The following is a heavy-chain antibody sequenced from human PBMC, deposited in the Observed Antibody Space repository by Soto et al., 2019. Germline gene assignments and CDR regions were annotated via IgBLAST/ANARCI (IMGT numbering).Heavy chain of an antibody. J-gene: IGHJ6*02. V-gene: IGHV2-70*01. CDR2: IDWDDDK. CDR1: GFSLSTSGKC. CDR3: ARVQISIEVAAPSYGMDV. D-gene: IGHD6-19*01. Sequence: SGPTLLNPTQTLTLTCTVSGFSLSTSGKCVSWIRQPPGKALEWLALIDWDDDKYYSTSLKTRLTISKDTSKNQVVLTMTNMDPVDTATYYCARVQISIEVAAPSYGMDVWGQGTTVTVS.